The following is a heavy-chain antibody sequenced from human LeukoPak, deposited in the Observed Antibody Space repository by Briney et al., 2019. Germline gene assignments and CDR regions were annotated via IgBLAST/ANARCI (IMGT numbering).Heavy chain of an antibody. CDR1: GGSLSSSSYY. CDR3: ARPRDDYGDYWIDY. Sequence: PSDTLALTCNVSGGSLSSSSYYWGWLRQPPGTGLEWVGGIYYSGSTYYNPSLKSRVTISVDTSKNQFSLKLSSVTAADTAVYYCARPRDDYGDYWIDYWGQGTLVTVSS. D-gene: IGHD4-17*01. CDR2: IYYSGST. J-gene: IGHJ4*02. V-gene: IGHV4-39*01.